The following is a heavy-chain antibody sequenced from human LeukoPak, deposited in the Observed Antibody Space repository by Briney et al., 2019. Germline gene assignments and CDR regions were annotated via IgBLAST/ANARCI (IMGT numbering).Heavy chain of an antibody. CDR3: ARPFGIAARLHDAFDI. CDR2: IYYSGST. CDR1: GGSISSYY. J-gene: IGHJ3*02. Sequence: SETLSLTCTVSGGSISSYYWSWIRQPPGKGLEWIGYIYYSGSTNYNPSLKSRVTISVDTSKNQFSLKLSSVTAADTAVYYCARPFGIAARLHDAFDIWGQGTMVTVSS. D-gene: IGHD6-6*01. V-gene: IGHV4-59*01.